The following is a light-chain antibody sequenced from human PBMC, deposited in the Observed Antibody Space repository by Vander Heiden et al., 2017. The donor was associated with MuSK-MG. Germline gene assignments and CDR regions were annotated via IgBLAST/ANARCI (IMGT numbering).Light chain of an antibody. CDR2: DAS. CDR3: QQYDDLPIT. V-gene: IGKV1-33*01. Sequence: DTQMTQSPSSLSASVGDRVTITCQASQDISNYLNWYQQKPGKAPKFLIYDASNLETGVPSRFSGSGSGTDFTFTISSLQPEDIATYYCQQYDDLPITFGQGTRLEIK. CDR1: QDISNY. J-gene: IGKJ5*01.